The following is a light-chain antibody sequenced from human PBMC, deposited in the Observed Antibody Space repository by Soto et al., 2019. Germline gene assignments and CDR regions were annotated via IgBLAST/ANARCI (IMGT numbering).Light chain of an antibody. CDR2: EVN. CDR3: TAFAARNKLL. J-gene: IGLJ3*02. Sequence: QSALTQTPSASGSPGQSVTISCTGTSSDIGGYNYVSWYRQHPGKAPKLMIFEVNKRPSGVPDRFSGSKFGNTASLTVSGLQTEDEADYYCTAFAARNKLLFGGGTKLTVL. CDR1: SSDIGGYNY. V-gene: IGLV2-8*01.